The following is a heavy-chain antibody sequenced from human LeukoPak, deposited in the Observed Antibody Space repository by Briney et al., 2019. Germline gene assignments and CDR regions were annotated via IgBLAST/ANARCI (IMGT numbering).Heavy chain of an antibody. Sequence: GGSLRLSCAASGFTFSSYGMSWVRQAPGKRLEWVANIKEDGSEKYYVDSVKGRFTISRDNAKNSLYLQMNSLRAEDTAVYYCARRGRGNYFDYWGQGTLVTVSS. V-gene: IGHV3-7*01. CDR3: ARRGRGNYFDY. CDR1: GFTFSSYG. CDR2: IKEDGSEK. J-gene: IGHJ4*02. D-gene: IGHD3-16*01.